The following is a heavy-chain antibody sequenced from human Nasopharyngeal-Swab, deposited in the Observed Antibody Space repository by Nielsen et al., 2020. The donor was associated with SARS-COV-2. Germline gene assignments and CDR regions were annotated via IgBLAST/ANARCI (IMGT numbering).Heavy chain of an antibody. V-gene: IGHV3-7*01. CDR2: IKQDGSEK. Sequence: GSLRLSCAASGFTFSSYWMSWVRQAPGKGLEWVANIKQDGSEKYYVDSVKGRFTISRDNAKNSLYLQMNGLRAEDTAVYYCARDSFSRVGAAGSSHYYYYGMDVWGQGTTVTVSS. D-gene: IGHD6-13*01. CDR3: ARDSFSRVGAAGSSHYYYYGMDV. J-gene: IGHJ6*02. CDR1: GFTFSSYW.